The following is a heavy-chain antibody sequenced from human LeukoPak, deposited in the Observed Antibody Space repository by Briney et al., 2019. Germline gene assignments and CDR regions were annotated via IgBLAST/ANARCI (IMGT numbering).Heavy chain of an antibody. CDR2: ISSSSSTI. CDR3: ATWNWNPDY. Sequence: GGSLRLSCAASGFTFSSYSMNWVRQAPGKGLEWVSYISSSSSTIYYADSVKGRFTISRDNAKNSLYLLMDSLRAEDTAVYYCATWNWNPDYWGQGTLVTVSS. V-gene: IGHV3-48*04. J-gene: IGHJ4*02. CDR1: GFTFSSYS. D-gene: IGHD1-1*01.